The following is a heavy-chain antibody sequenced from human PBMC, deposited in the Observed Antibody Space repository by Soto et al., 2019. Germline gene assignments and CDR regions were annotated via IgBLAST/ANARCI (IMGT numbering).Heavy chain of an antibody. J-gene: IGHJ6*02. CDR1: GFTVSSNY. V-gene: IGHV3-53*01. CDR3: ARAHSSGWYGGAGGMDV. Sequence: GGSLRLSCAASGFTVSSNYMSWVRQAPGKGLEWVSVIYSGGSTYDADSVKGRFTISRDNSKNTLYLQMNSLRAEDTAVYYCARAHSSGWYGGAGGMDVWGQGTTVTVSS. D-gene: IGHD6-19*01. CDR2: IYSGGST.